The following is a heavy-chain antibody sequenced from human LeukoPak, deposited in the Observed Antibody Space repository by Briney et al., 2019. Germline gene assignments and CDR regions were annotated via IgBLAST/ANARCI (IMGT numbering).Heavy chain of an antibody. V-gene: IGHV3-23*01. CDR2: ISGSGSTT. J-gene: IGHJ3*02. Sequence: GGSLRLSCAASGFTFSSYAMGWVRQAPGKGLEWVSSISGSGSTTYYADSVKGRFTISRDNSKNTLYLEMNSLRAEDTAVYYCAKDQALLWFGGNGSFDIWGQGTVVTVSS. D-gene: IGHD3-10*01. CDR3: AKDQALLWFGGNGSFDI. CDR1: GFTFSSYA.